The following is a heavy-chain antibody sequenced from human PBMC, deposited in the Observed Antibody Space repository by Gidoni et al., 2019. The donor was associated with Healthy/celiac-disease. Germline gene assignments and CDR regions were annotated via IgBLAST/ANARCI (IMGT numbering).Heavy chain of an antibody. V-gene: IGHV1-69*04. Sequence: QVQLVQSGAEVKKPGSSVKVSCKASGGTFSSYAISWVRQAPGQGLEWMGRIITILGIANYAQKFQGRVTITADKSTSTAYMELSSLRSEDTAVYYCARDDRYYYYMDVWGKGTTVTVSS. CDR2: IITILGIA. J-gene: IGHJ6*03. D-gene: IGHD3-16*02. CDR1: GGTFSSYA. CDR3: ARDDRYYYYMDV.